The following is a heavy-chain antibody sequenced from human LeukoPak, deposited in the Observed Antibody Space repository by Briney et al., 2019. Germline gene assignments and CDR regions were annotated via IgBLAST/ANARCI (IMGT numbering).Heavy chain of an antibody. Sequence: GGTLTLSCAVSGFTFSSYGMSWVRQAPGKGLEWVSAISGSGGSTYYADSVKGRLRISRDNSKNTLYLQMNSLRAESTGVYFCAKDGRSGYDDCFDYWGQGTLVTVSS. V-gene: IGHV3-23*01. J-gene: IGHJ4*02. CDR2: ISGSGGST. CDR1: GFTFSSYG. CDR3: AKDGRSGYDDCFDY. D-gene: IGHD5-12*01.